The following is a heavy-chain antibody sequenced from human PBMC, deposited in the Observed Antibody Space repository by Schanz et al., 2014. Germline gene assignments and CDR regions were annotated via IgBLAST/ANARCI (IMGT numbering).Heavy chain of an antibody. D-gene: IGHD5-12*01. Sequence: EVQLVESGGGLVQPGGSLRLSCAASGFTFSSYAMSWVRQAPGKGLEWVSYICSSGNTIYYADSVKGRFTISRDNSRNTLYLQVNNLRTEDTAVYYCASPSGYSDYGTYFDFWGQGTLVTVSS. CDR2: ICSSGNTI. CDR3: ASPSGYSDYGTYFDF. J-gene: IGHJ4*02. V-gene: IGHV3-48*01. CDR1: GFTFSSYA.